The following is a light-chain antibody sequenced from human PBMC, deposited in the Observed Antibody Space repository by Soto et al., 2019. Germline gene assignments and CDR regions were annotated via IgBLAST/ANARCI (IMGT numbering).Light chain of an antibody. CDR1: NSNIGINA. CDR2: SDH. V-gene: IGLV1-44*01. CDR3: AVWDDSLRGYV. Sequence: QSVLTQPPSASGTPGQTVTISCSGGNSNIGINAVTWYQQLPGSAPRILIHSDHQRPSGVPDRFSGSKSATSASLAISGLQTEDEATYHCAVWDDSLRGYVFGTGTKLTVL. J-gene: IGLJ1*01.